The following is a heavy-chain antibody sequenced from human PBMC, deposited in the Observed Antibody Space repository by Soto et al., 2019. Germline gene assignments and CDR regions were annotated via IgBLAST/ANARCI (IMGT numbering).Heavy chain of an antibody. D-gene: IGHD3-3*01. Sequence: GGSLRLSCAASGFNFSGSAMHWVRQASGKGLEWVGRIRSKANSYATAYAASVKGRFTISRDDSKNTAYLQMDSLKTEDTAVYYCTRHWITNFGNWFDPWGQGTLVTVSS. CDR3: TRHWITNFGNWFDP. CDR1: GFNFSGSA. CDR2: IRSKANSYAT. J-gene: IGHJ5*02. V-gene: IGHV3-73*01.